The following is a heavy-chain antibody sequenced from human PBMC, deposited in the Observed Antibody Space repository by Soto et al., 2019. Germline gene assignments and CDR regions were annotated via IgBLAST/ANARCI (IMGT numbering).Heavy chain of an antibody. CDR2: INHSGST. J-gene: IGHJ4*02. Sequence: SETLSLTCAVYGGSFSGYYWSWIRQPPGKGLEWIGEINHSGSTNYNPSLKSRVTISVDTSKNQFSLKLSSVTAADTAVYYCARGGDIVATITFAYWGQGTLVTVSS. V-gene: IGHV4-34*01. CDR1: GGSFSGYY. D-gene: IGHD5-12*01. CDR3: ARGGDIVATITFAY.